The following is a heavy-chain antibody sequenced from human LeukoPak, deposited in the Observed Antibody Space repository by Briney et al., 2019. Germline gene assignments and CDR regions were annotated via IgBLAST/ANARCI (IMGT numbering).Heavy chain of an antibody. CDR1: GGSISSSSYY. V-gene: IGHV4-39*01. J-gene: IGHJ4*02. Sequence: SETLSLTCTVSGGSISSSSYYWGWIRQPPGKGLEWIGSIYYSGSTYYNPSLESRVTISVDTSKNQFSLKLSSVTAADTAVYYCASQNGDYALSFDYWGQGTLVTVSS. D-gene: IGHD4-17*01. CDR2: IYYSGST. CDR3: ASQNGDYALSFDY.